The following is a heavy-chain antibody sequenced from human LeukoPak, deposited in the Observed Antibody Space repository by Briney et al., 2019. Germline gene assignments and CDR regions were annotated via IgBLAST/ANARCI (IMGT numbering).Heavy chain of an antibody. V-gene: IGHV3-64*01. CDR2: ISSNGGST. D-gene: IGHD1-26*01. J-gene: IGHJ4*02. CDR1: GFTFSSYA. Sequence: PGGSLRLSCAASGFTFSSYAMHWVRQAPGKGLEYVSAISSNGGSTYYANSVKGRFTISRDNSKNTLYLQMGSLRAEDMAVYYCARSGSYRYFDYWGQGTLVTVSS. CDR3: ARSGSYRYFDY.